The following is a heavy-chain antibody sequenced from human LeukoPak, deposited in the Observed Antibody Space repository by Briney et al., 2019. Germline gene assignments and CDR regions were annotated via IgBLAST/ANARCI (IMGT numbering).Heavy chain of an antibody. J-gene: IGHJ4*02. V-gene: IGHV3-23*01. CDR2: FSESSGSA. Sequence: GGSLRLSCAASGFTLSSHAMSWVRQAPGKGLEWISTFSESSGSAHYADSAKGRFTISRDISKNTLYLQMNSLRAEDTAVYYCARDPSRSWWGYFDYWGQGALVTVSS. CDR3: ARDPSRSWWGYFDY. D-gene: IGHD6-13*01. CDR1: GFTLSSHA.